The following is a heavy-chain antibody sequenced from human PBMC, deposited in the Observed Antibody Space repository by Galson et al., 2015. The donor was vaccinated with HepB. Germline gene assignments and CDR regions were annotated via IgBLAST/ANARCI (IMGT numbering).Heavy chain of an antibody. CDR3: ARSVGSRQYYYYYGMDV. V-gene: IGHV3-30*04. Sequence: SLRLSCAASGFTFSGSAMHWVRQAPGKGLEWVAVISYDGSNKYYADSVKGRFTISRDNSKTTLYLQMNSLRPEDTAVYYCARSVGSRQYYYYYGMDVWGQGTTVTVSS. CDR2: ISYDGSNK. J-gene: IGHJ6*02. D-gene: IGHD6-13*01. CDR1: GFTFSGSA.